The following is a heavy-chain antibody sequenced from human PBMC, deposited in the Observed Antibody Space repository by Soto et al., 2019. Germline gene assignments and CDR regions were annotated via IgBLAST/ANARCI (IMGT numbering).Heavy chain of an antibody. Sequence: GGSLRLSCAASGFTFSSYGMHWVRQAPGKGLERVAVISYDGSNKYYADYVKGRFTISRDNSKNTLYLQMNSLRAEDTAVYYCARLSYGSGSFWGQGTLVTVSS. CDR1: GFTFSSYG. CDR2: ISYDGSNK. CDR3: ARLSYGSGSF. V-gene: IGHV3-30*03. D-gene: IGHD3-10*01. J-gene: IGHJ4*02.